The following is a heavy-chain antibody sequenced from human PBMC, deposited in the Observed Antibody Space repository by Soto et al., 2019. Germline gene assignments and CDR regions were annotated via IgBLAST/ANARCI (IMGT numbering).Heavy chain of an antibody. V-gene: IGHV4-59*12. D-gene: IGHD6-25*01. Sequence: PSETLSLTCSVSGGSISGYYWSWIRQPPGKGLEWIGYIYYSGTTKYNPSLKSRVAISVDTSKNQFSLRLSSVTAADTAVYYCAGDLCSGWPERFDPWGQGTLVTVSS. CDR1: GGSISGYY. J-gene: IGHJ5*02. CDR3: AGDLCSGWPERFDP. CDR2: IYYSGTT.